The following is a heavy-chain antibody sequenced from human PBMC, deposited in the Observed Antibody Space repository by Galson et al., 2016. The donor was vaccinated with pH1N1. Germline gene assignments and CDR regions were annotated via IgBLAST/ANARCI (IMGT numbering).Heavy chain of an antibody. CDR3: ASSLGEQLEAFDP. V-gene: IGHV1-8*01. CDR1: GYTFTSYD. J-gene: IGHJ5*02. CDR2: MNPNSGNT. D-gene: IGHD6-13*01. Sequence: SVKVSCKASGYTFTSYDINWVRQATGQGLEWMGWMNPNSGNTGSAQKFQGRVTMTRNSSITTAYMELSSLRFEDTAVYYCASSLGEQLEAFDPWGQGTLVTVSS.